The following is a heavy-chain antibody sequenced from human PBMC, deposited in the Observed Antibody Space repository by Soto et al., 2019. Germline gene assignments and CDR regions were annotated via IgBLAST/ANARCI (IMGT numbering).Heavy chain of an antibody. J-gene: IGHJ5*02. CDR1: GYTFTSYA. Sequence: ASVKVSCKASGYTFTSYAMHWVRQAPGQRLEWMGWINAGNGNTKYSQKFQGRVTITRDTSASTVYMELSSLRSEDTAVYYCAGILTGYYPRWFDPWGQGTLVTVSS. CDR2: INAGNGNT. CDR3: AGILTGYYPRWFDP. V-gene: IGHV1-3*01. D-gene: IGHD3-9*01.